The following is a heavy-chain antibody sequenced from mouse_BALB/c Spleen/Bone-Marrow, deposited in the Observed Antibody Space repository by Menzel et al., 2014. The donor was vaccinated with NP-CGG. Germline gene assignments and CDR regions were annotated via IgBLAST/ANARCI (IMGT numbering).Heavy chain of an antibody. CDR3: ARSGKVRNAMDY. CDR1: GYTFTDHA. D-gene: IGHD2-14*01. V-gene: IGHV1S137*01. J-gene: IGHJ4*01. CDR2: ISGYCGDA. Sequence: QVQLQQSGAKLVRPGVSVKISCKGSGYTFTDHAIHRVKRSHAKSLEWIGVISGYCGDAIYNQKFKGKATMTVDKSSSTAYMELARLTSEDSAIYYCARSGKVRNAMDYWGQGTSVTVSS.